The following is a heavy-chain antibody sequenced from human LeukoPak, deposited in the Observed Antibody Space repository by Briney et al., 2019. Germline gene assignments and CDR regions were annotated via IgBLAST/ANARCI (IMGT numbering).Heavy chain of an antibody. D-gene: IGHD3-9*01. J-gene: IGHJ5*02. Sequence: PGGSLRLSCAASGFTFSSYGMHWVRQAPGKGLEWVAVISYDGSNKYYADSVKGRFTISRDNSKNTLYLQMNSLRAEDTAVYYCAKASVLRYFDWFGGGWFDPWGQGTLVTVSS. CDR2: ISYDGSNK. CDR3: AKASVLRYFDWFGGGWFDP. V-gene: IGHV3-30*18. CDR1: GFTFSSYG.